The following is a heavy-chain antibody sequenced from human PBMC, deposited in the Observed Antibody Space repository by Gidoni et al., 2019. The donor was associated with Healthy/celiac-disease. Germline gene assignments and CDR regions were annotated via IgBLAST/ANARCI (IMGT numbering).Heavy chain of an antibody. CDR2: ISSRSSYI. D-gene: IGHD4-17*01. Sequence: EVQLVESGGGLVKPGGSLRLSCSASGYTFSSYSMNWVRQAPGKGLEWVSSISSRSSYIYYADSVKGRFTISRDNAKNSLYLQMNSLRAEDTAVYYCARAEYGGSLDYWGQGTLVTVSS. J-gene: IGHJ4*02. CDR3: ARAEYGGSLDY. V-gene: IGHV3-21*01. CDR1: GYTFSSYS.